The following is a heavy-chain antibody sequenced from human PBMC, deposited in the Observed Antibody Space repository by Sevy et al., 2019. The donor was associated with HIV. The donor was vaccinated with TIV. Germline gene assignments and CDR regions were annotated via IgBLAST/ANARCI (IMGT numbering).Heavy chain of an antibody. CDR1: GFTFSSYA. J-gene: IGHJ4*02. V-gene: IGHV3-23*01. CDR3: AKDFIAAAGTAFDY. CDR2: ISGSGGST. Sequence: GGSLRLSCVTSGFTFSSYAMSWVRQTPGKGLEWVSVISGSGGSTYYADSVKGRFTISRDNSKNTLYLQMNSLRAEDTAVYYCAKDFIAAAGTAFDYWGQGTLVTVSS. D-gene: IGHD6-13*01.